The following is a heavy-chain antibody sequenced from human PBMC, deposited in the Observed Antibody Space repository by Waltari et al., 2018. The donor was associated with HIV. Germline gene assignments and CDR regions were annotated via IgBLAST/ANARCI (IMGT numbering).Heavy chain of an antibody. CDR3: ARSITIFGVFSKGSDAVDI. Sequence: QVTLEESGPAMVKPTQTLTLTCTFSGFSLSSSGMRVSWIRQPPGKAPEWLARIDWDDEKFYRTSLKTRLTISKDTSKNQVVLTMTNMDPVDTATYYCARSITIFGVFSKGSDAVDIWGQGTMVTVSS. J-gene: IGHJ3*02. CDR1: GFSLSSSGMR. V-gene: IGHV2-70*04. D-gene: IGHD3-3*01. CDR2: IDWDDEK.